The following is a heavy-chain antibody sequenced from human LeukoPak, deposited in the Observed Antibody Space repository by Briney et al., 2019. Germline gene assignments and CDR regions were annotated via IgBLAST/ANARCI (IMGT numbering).Heavy chain of an antibody. D-gene: IGHD2-15*01. J-gene: IGHJ4*02. CDR1: GFTVSSNY. Sequence: PGGSLRLSCAASGFTVSSNYMSWVRQAPGKGLEWVSVIYSGGSTYYADSVKGRFTISRDNSKNTLYLQMNSLRAEDTAVYYCAKLLRIVVVVAATVDYWGQGTLVTVSS. CDR3: AKLLRIVVVVAATVDY. V-gene: IGHV3-53*01. CDR2: IYSGGST.